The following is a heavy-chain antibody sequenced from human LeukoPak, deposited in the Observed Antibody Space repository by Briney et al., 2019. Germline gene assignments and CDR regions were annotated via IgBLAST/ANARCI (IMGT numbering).Heavy chain of an antibody. V-gene: IGHV3-30-3*01. CDR3: AKETPRGGIVVAPGYYYGMDV. J-gene: IGHJ6*02. Sequence: GGSLRLSCEASGFTFSSYAMHWVRQAPGEGLEWVSIISYDAGYKYYADSVKGRFTISRDNSKNTLYLQMNSLRAEDTAVYYCAKETPRGGIVVAPGYYYGMDVWGQGTTVTVSS. D-gene: IGHD3-22*01. CDR2: ISYDAGYK. CDR1: GFTFSSYA.